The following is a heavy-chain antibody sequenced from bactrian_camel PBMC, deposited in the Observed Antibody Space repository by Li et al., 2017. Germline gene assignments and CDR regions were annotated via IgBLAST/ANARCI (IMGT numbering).Heavy chain of an antibody. Sequence: DVQLVESGGGLVAPGGSLRLSCAASGFAFKMYAMNWVRQAPGKEREGVAAIYTGEGNTYYADSVKGRFTISIDNAKTTLYLQMNDLRADDTAMYYCAIGLFADFGLGRGTQVTVS. V-gene: IGHV3S31*01. D-gene: IGHD5*01. CDR1: GFAFKMYA. J-gene: IGHJ4*01. CDR2: IYTGEGNT.